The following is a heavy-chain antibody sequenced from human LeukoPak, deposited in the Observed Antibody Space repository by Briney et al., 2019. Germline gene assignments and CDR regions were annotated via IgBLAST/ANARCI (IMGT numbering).Heavy chain of an antibody. D-gene: IGHD3-22*01. CDR2: IYTSGST. Sequence: SETLSLTCTVSGGSISNYYWSWIRQPAGRGLEWIGRIYTSGSTNYNPSLKSRVTMSVDTSKNQFSLRLSSVTAADTAVYYCARVLPGLYYYDSSGYGYAFDIWGQGTMVTVSS. CDR3: ARVLPGLYYYDSSGYGYAFDI. V-gene: IGHV4-4*07. J-gene: IGHJ3*02. CDR1: GGSISNYY.